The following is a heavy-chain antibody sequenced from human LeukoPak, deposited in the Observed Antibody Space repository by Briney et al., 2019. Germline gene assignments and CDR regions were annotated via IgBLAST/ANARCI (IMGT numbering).Heavy chain of an antibody. V-gene: IGHV3-23*01. Sequence: SGGSLRLSCAASGFTFSTYAMSWVRQAPGKGLEWVSAISGSGDTTYYADSVKGRFSISRDNSKNTLYLQMNSLRADDTAVYYCAKRFWELKGLGPFDIWGQGTMVTVSS. J-gene: IGHJ3*02. CDR1: GFTFSTYA. D-gene: IGHD1-7*01. CDR2: ISGSGDTT. CDR3: AKRFWELKGLGPFDI.